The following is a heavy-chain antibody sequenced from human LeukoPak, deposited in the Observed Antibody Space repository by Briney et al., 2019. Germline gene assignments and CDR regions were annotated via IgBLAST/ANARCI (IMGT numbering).Heavy chain of an antibody. CDR2: IYYSGST. CDR3: ARGGSYYAFDY. V-gene: IGHV4-59*01. CDR1: GGFISSYY. D-gene: IGHD1-26*01. Sequence: PSETLSLTCTVSGGFISSYYWSWIRQPPGKGLEWIGYIYYSGSTNYNPSLKSRVTISVDTSKNQFSLKLSSVTAADTAVYYCARGGSYYAFDYWGQGTLVTVSS. J-gene: IGHJ4*02.